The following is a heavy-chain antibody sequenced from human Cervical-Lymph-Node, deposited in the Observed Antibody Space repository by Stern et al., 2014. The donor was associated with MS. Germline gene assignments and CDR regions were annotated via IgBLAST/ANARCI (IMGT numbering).Heavy chain of an antibody. J-gene: IGHJ5*02. CDR1: GFTFSSYG. V-gene: IGHV3-33*01. CDR2: IWYDGSNK. D-gene: IGHD4-11*01. CDR3: ARGYSNYDWFDP. Sequence: MQLVESGGGVVQPGRSLRLSCAASGFTFSSYGMHWVRQAPGKGLEWVAVIWYDGSNKYYADSVKGRFTISRDNSKNTLYLQMNSLRAEDTAVYYCARGYSNYDWFDPWGQGTLVTVSS.